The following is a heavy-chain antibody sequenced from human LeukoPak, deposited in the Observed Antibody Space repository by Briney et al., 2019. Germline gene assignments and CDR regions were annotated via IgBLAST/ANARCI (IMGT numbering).Heavy chain of an antibody. V-gene: IGHV4-59*01. CDR1: GGSSSRSC. D-gene: IGHD3-22*01. J-gene: IGHJ5*02. CDR2: IYYIGST. Sequence: GTGSGGSSSRSCWSSYRQPPGKGLEWIGYIYYIGSTNYNPSLKSRVTISVDTSKNQFSLKLSSVTAADTAVYYCARFCNYYDSSGYYYGFDPWGQGTLVTVSS. CDR3: ARFCNYYDSSGYYYGFDP.